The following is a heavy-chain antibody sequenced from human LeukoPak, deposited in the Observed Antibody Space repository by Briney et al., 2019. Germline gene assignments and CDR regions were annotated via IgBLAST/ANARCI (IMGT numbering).Heavy chain of an antibody. CDR1: GGSISSSSYY. V-gene: IGHV4-39*01. CDR3: ARMSGMVVRGVIPDYYYMDV. J-gene: IGHJ6*03. CDR2: IYYSGST. D-gene: IGHD3-10*01. Sequence: PSETLSLTCTVSGGSISSSSYYWGWIRQPPGKGLEWIWNIYYSGSTYYNPSLKSRVTVSVDTSKNQFSLKLSSVTAADTAVYYCARMSGMVVRGVIPDYYYMDVWGKGTTVTVSS.